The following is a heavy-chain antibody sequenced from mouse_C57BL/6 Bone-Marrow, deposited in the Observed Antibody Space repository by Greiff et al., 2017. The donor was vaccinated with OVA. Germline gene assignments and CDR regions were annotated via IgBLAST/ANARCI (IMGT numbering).Heavy chain of an antibody. CDR1: GYTFTSYW. D-gene: IGHD2-5*01. V-gene: IGHV1-64*01. CDR2: IHPNSGST. Sequence: QVQLQQPGAELVKPGASVKLSCKASGYTFTSYWMHWLKQRPGQGLEWIGMIHPNSGSTNYNEKFKSKATLTVDKSSSTAYMQLSSLTSEDSAVYYCARNPFYSNYGYWGQGTTLTVSS. CDR3: ARNPFYSNYGY. J-gene: IGHJ2*01.